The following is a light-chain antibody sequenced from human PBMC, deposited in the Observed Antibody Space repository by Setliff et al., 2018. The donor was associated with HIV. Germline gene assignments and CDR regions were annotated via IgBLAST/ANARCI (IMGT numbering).Light chain of an antibody. Sequence: QSALTQPASLSGSPGQSITISCTGTTSDIGGYNFVSWYQQHPGKAPKLLIYAVTKRPSGVPARFSASKSGNTASLTISGLQDEDEADYYCNSYTSRSTFIFGGGTKVTVL. CDR3: NSYTSRSTFI. CDR2: AVT. V-gene: IGLV2-14*03. J-gene: IGLJ2*01. CDR1: TSDIGGYNF.